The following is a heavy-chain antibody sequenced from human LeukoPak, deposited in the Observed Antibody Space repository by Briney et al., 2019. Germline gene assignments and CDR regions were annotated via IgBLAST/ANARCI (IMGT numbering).Heavy chain of an antibody. V-gene: IGHV1-18*01. CDR3: ARDLGQQLVLGSGYYYYGMDV. D-gene: IGHD6-13*01. CDR2: ISAYNGNT. CDR1: GYTFTSYG. Sequence: GASVKVSCKASGYTFTSYGISWVRQAPGQGLEWMGWISAYNGNTNYAQKLQGRVTMTTDTSTSTAYMELRSLRSDDTAVYYCARDLGQQLVLGSGYYYYGMDVWGQGTTVTVSS. J-gene: IGHJ6*02.